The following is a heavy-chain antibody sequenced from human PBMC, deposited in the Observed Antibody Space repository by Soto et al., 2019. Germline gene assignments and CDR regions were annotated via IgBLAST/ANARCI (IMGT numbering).Heavy chain of an antibody. V-gene: IGHV4-59*01. D-gene: IGHD6-19*01. CDR1: GASISSDY. CDR2: LYNSGNA. Sequence: SETLSLTCTAFGASISSDYWSWIRQPPGGGLEWIAYLYNSGNANYNSSLKSRVTISIDTSKNQFSLQLSSVTAADTAVYYCARAHRRGWAWGPGALVTVAS. J-gene: IGHJ5*02. CDR3: ARAHRRGWA.